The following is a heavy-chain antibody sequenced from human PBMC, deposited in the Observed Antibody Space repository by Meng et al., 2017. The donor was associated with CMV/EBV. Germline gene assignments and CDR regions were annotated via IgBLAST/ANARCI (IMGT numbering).Heavy chain of an antibody. J-gene: IGHJ3*02. D-gene: IGHD3-3*01. CDR3: ARDLCTIFGVTPGAFDI. Sequence: SETLSLTCTVSGGSVSSGSYYWSWIRQPPGKGLEWIGYIYYSGSTNYNPSLKSRVTISVDTSKNQFSLKLSSVTAADTAVYYCARDLCTIFGVTPGAFDIWGQGTMVTVSS. CDR2: IYYSGST. V-gene: IGHV4-61*01. CDR1: GGSVSSGSYY.